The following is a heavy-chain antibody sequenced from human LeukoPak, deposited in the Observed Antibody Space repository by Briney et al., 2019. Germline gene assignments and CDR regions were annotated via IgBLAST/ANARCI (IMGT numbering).Heavy chain of an antibody. CDR3: GRGDYASSWYLDH. D-gene: IGHD6-13*01. CDR2: ISTSGSTI. V-gene: IGHV3-48*03. Sequence: GGSLRPSCAVSGFNFSSYEMIWVRQAPGKGLEWISYISTSGSTIYYGDSVGGRFTISRDNTKNSLYLQMNSLRAEDTAVYYCGRGDYASSWYLDHWGQGTLVTVSS. J-gene: IGHJ4*02. CDR1: GFNFSSYE.